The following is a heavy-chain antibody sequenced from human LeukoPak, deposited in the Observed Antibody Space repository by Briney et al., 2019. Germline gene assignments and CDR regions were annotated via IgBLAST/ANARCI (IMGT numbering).Heavy chain of an antibody. V-gene: IGHV1-24*01. CDR1: GYTLTELS. CDR3: ATPLSPGYNWNEKQV. Sequence: GASVKVSCKVSGYTLTELSMHWVRQAPGKGLEWMGGFDPEDGETIYAQKFQGRVTMTEDTSTDTAYMELSSLRSEDTAVYYCATPLSPGYNWNEKQVWSQGTMVTVSS. D-gene: IGHD1-20*01. CDR2: FDPEDGET. J-gene: IGHJ3*01.